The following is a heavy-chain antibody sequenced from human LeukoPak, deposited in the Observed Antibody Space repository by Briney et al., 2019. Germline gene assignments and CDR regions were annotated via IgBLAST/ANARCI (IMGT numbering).Heavy chain of an antibody. D-gene: IGHD2-21*02. V-gene: IGHV3-30*04. CDR3: AGEGSVVVTAIPTDY. Sequence: GGCLRLSCAASGFTFSSYAMHWVRQAPGKGLEWVAVISYDGSNKYYADSVKGRFTISRDNSKNTLYLQMNSLRAEDTAVYYCAGEGSVVVTAIPTDYWGQGTLVTVSS. J-gene: IGHJ4*02. CDR1: GFTFSSYA. CDR2: ISYDGSNK.